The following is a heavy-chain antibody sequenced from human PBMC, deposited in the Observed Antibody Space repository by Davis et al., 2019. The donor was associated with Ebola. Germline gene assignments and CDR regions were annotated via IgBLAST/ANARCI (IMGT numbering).Heavy chain of an antibody. J-gene: IGHJ4*02. CDR2: MNPNSGNT. Sequence: ASVKVSCKASGYTFTSYDINWVRQATGQGLEWMGWMNPNSGNTGYAQKFQGRVTMTRNTSISTAYMELRSLRSDDTAVYYCARTIAAAGTFPRYWGQGTLVTVSS. D-gene: IGHD6-13*01. CDR1: GYTFTSYD. V-gene: IGHV1-8*01. CDR3: ARTIAAAGTFPRY.